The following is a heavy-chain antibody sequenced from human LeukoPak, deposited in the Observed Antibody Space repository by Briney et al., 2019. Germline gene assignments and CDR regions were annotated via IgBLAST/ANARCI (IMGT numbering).Heavy chain of an antibody. Sequence: ASVKVSCKASGYTLTGYYVHWVRQAPGQGLEWMGRINPNSGDTNYAQKFQGRVTMTRDTSISTAYMELSRLRSDDTAVYYCARDYCGGDCFPDYWGQGTLVTVSS. J-gene: IGHJ4*02. CDR2: INPNSGDT. V-gene: IGHV1-2*06. D-gene: IGHD2-21*02. CDR3: ARDYCGGDCFPDY. CDR1: GYTLTGYY.